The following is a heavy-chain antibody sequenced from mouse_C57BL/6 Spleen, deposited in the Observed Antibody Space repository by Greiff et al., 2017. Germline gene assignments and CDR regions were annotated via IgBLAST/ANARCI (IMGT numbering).Heavy chain of an antibody. J-gene: IGHJ2*01. CDR3: ARDGYGSSFDY. CDR1: GFTFSSYA. V-gene: IGHV5-4*01. Sequence: EVHLVESGGGLVKPGGSLKLSCAASGFTFSSYAMSWVRQTPEKRLEWVATISDGGSYTYYPDNVKGRFTISRDNAKNNLYLQMSYLKSEDTAMYYCARDGYGSSFDYWGQGTTLTVSS. CDR2: ISDGGSYT. D-gene: IGHD1-1*01.